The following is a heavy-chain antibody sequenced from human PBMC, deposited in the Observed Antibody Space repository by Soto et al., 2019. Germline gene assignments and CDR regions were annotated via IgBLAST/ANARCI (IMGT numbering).Heavy chain of an antibody. CDR2: TYYRSKWHN. D-gene: IGHD1-7*01. CDR3: ARTISGTTLLD. V-gene: IGHV6-1*01. J-gene: IGHJ4*02. CDR1: GYSVSANNAA. Sequence: SQTLSLNCDISGYSVSANNAAWHWVRQSPSRGLEWLGRTYYRSKWHNDYAESVKSRITFNPDTSKNQFSLQLNSVTPEDKAVYYCARTISGTTLLDWGQGTMVTVSS.